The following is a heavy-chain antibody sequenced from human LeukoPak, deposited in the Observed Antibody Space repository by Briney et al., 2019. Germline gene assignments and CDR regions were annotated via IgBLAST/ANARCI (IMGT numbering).Heavy chain of an antibody. CDR3: ARDVPHNWFDT. J-gene: IGHJ5*02. Sequence: PGGSLRLSCAASRITFVNNWMHWVRQGPGKGLVWISRINSDGGGAIYADSVKGRFTVSRDNAKNTLYLQMNSLRAEDTAVYYCARDVPHNWFDTWGQGTLVTVSS. V-gene: IGHV3-74*01. CDR2: INSDGGGA. CDR1: RITFVNNW.